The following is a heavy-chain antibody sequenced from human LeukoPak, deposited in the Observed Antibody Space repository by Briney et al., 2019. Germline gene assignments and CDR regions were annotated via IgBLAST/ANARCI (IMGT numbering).Heavy chain of an antibody. Sequence: SQTLSLTCAISGDSLSSNSVTWNWIRQSPSRGLEWLGRTYYRSKWYNDYAVSVKSRITINPDTSKNQFSLQLNSVTPEDTAVYYCARESSWGLGYFDYWGQGTLVTVSS. V-gene: IGHV6-1*01. CDR1: GDSLSSNSVT. D-gene: IGHD3/OR15-3a*01. CDR2: TYYRSKWYN. CDR3: ARESSWGLGYFDY. J-gene: IGHJ4*02.